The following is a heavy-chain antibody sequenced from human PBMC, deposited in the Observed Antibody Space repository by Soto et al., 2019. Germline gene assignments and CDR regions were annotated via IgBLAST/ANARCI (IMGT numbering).Heavy chain of an antibody. CDR2: IYDSGNT. CDR3: ASGLSGDKVDQ. J-gene: IGHJ4*02. D-gene: IGHD2-21*01. Sequence: QVHLQESGTGLVKPSQTLSLTCTVSGGSISDGAYYWSWIRQPPGKGLEWIGHIYDSGNTYNNPSLKSRLTISVDTSKNHFSLNLNSVTAADTAVYYCASGLSGDKVDQWGQGTLVTVSS. CDR1: GGSISDGAYY. V-gene: IGHV4-30-4*01.